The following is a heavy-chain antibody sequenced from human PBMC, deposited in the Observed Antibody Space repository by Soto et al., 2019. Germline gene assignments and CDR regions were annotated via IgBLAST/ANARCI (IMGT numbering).Heavy chain of an antibody. V-gene: IGHV3-23*01. CDR3: AKNQERELPRVIDF. CDR1: GLTFSNYA. Sequence: PGGSLRLSCATSGLTFSNYAMSWVRQAPGGGLEWVSSMSGSSSTTYYADSVRGRFTISRDRSKNTLYLQMSSLRAEDTALYYCAKNQERELPRVIDFWGQGTLDTVSS. J-gene: IGHJ4*02. D-gene: IGHD1-7*01. CDR2: MSGSSSTT.